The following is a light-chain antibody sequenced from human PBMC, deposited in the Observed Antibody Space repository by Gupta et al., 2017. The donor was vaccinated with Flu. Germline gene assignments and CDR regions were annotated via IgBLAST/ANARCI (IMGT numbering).Light chain of an antibody. CDR1: SSDVGSYNY. CDR3: CSYAGSYTWV. J-gene: IGLJ2*01. CDR2: DVS. V-gene: IGLV2-11*01. Sequence: QSALTQPLSVSGSPGQSVTISCTGTSSDVGSYNYVPWYQQHPGKAPKVMIYDVSKRPSGVPDRFSGSKSGNTASLTISGLQAEDEADYYCCSYAGSYTWVFGGGTKLTVL.